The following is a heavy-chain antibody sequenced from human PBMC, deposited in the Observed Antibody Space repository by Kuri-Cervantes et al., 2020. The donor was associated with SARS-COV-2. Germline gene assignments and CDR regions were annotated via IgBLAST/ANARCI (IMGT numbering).Heavy chain of an antibody. D-gene: IGHD2-21*02. CDR2: ISYDGSNK. Sequence: LSLTCATSGFTFNNYGMHWVRQAPGKGLEWVAVISYDGSNKYYADSVKGRFTISRDNSKNTLYLQMNSLRAEDTAVYYCAKDMAYCGGDCSFGYYYYYGMDVWGQGTTVTVSS. CDR3: AKDMAYCGGDCSFGYYYYYGMDV. CDR1: GFTFNNYG. V-gene: IGHV3-30*18. J-gene: IGHJ6*02.